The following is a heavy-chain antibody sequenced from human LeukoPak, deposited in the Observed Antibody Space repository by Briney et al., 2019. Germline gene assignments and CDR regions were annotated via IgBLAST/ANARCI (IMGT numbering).Heavy chain of an antibody. CDR3: VSGDYVVY. D-gene: IGHD3-3*02. V-gene: IGHV4-39*07. CDR2: IYYSGST. Sequence: SETLSLTCTVSGGSISSSSYYWGWIRQPPGKGLEWIGSIYYSGSTYYNPSLKSRVTISVDTSKDQFSLKLGSVTAADTAVYYCVSGDYVVYWGQGTLVTVSS. J-gene: IGHJ4*02. CDR1: GGSISSSSYY.